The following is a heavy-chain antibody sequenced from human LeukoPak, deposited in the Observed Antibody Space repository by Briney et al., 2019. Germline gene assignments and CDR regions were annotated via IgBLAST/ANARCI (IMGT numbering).Heavy chain of an antibody. CDR1: GFTFGHYY. J-gene: IGHJ4*02. CDR3: ARDYSESEYFFDY. CDR2: ISGTGNKE. V-gene: IGHV3-11*01. D-gene: IGHD1-26*01. Sequence: PGGSLRLSCVTSGFTFGHYYMTWIRQAPGKGLEWVSYISGTGNKEYYADSVKGRFTISRDNAQNSLYLQMSSLRAEDTAIYYCARDYSESEYFFDYWGQGSLVAVSS.